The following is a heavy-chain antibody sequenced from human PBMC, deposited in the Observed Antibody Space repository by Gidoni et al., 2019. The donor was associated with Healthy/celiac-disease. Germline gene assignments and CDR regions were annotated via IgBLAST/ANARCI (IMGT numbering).Heavy chain of an antibody. Sequence: QLQLQESGPGLVKPSETLSLTCTVSGGSISSSSYYWGWIRQPPGKVLEWIGSIYYSGSTYYNPSLKSRVTISVDTSKNQFSLKLSSVTAADTAVYYCARHYPTQIVVVKLSGFFDIWGQGTMVTVSS. CDR1: GGSISSSSYY. J-gene: IGHJ3*02. CDR2: IYYSGST. V-gene: IGHV4-39*01. CDR3: ARHYPTQIVVVKLSGFFDI. D-gene: IGHD3-22*01.